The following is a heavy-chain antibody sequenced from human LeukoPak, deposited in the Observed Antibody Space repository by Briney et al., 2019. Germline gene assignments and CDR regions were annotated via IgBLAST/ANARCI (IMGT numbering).Heavy chain of an antibody. D-gene: IGHD3-3*01. CDR3: ARDWSGWYFDY. Sequence: GGSLRLSCAASGFTFSSYWMSWVRQAPGKGLEWVASIKQDGSEKYYVDSVKGRFTISRDNAKNSLYLQMNSLRAEDTAVYYCARDWSGWYFDYWGQGTLVTVSS. V-gene: IGHV3-7*01. J-gene: IGHJ4*02. CDR1: GFTFSSYW. CDR2: IKQDGSEK.